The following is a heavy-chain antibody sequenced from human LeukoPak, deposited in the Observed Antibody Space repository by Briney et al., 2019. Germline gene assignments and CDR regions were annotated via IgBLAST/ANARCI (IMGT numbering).Heavy chain of an antibody. CDR1: GFTVSSNY. CDR3: ARPGYYYDSSGYRGVTFDI. D-gene: IGHD3-22*01. CDR2: IYSGGST. J-gene: IGHJ3*02. V-gene: IGHV3-53*01. Sequence: PGGSLRLSCAASGFTVSSNYMSWVRQAPGKGLEWVSVIYSGGSTYYADSVKGRFTISRDNSKNTLYLLMNSLRAEDTAVYYCARPGYYYDSSGYRGVTFDIWGQGTMVTVSS.